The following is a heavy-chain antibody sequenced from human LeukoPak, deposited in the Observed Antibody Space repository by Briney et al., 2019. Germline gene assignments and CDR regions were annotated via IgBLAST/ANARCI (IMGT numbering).Heavy chain of an antibody. Sequence: SETLSLTCIVSGGSIMSNYWSWIRQPPGKGLEWIGSIYYSGSTYYNPSLKSRVTISVDTSKNQFSLKLSSVTAADTAVYYCARVSYAQTYYYGSGSQGVGIDYWGQGTLVTVSS. D-gene: IGHD3-10*01. J-gene: IGHJ4*02. CDR3: ARVSYAQTYYYGSGSQGVGIDY. CDR2: IYYSGST. CDR1: GGSIMSNY. V-gene: IGHV4-39*07.